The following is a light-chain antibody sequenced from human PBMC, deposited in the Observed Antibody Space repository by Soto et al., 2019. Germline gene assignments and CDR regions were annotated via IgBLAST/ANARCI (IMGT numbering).Light chain of an antibody. CDR2: GAS. V-gene: IGKV3-20*01. J-gene: IGKJ1*01. CDR3: QHFGSSLRT. CDR1: QSVSGSY. Sequence: EIVLTQSPVTLSLSPGERATLSCRASQSVSGSYLAWYQQKPGQAPRLLIYGASSRAAGIPARFSASGSGTDFTLTINSLEPEDFAVYYCQHFGSSLRTFGQGTKVDIK.